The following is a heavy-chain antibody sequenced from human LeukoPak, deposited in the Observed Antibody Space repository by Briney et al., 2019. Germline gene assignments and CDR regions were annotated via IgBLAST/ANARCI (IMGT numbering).Heavy chain of an antibody. V-gene: IGHV3-23*01. CDR3: ARETSGQGLWYLDL. Sequence: GGSLRLSCAASGFTFSSYAMNWVRQAPGKGLEWVSTISGSGGSTYYADSVKGHFTISRDNSKNTLDLQMDRLRVEDTAVYFCARETSGQGLWYLDLWGRGTPVTVSS. J-gene: IGHJ2*01. D-gene: IGHD3-10*01. CDR2: ISGSGGST. CDR1: GFTFSSYA.